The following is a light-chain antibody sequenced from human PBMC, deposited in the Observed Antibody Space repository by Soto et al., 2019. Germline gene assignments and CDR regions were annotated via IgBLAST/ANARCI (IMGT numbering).Light chain of an antibody. CDR1: SSDVGGYNY. J-gene: IGLJ2*01. Sequence: QSALPQPASVSGSPGQSITISCTGTSSDVGGYNYVSWYQQHPGKAPKLMIYDVSNRPSGVSNRVSGSKSGNTASLTISGRQAEDEADYYCCSYTRSSTLEVFGGGTKLTVL. CDR2: DVS. CDR3: CSYTRSSTLEV. V-gene: IGLV2-14*01.